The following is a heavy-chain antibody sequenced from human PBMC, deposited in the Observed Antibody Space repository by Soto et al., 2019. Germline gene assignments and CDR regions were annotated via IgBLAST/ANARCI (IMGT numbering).Heavy chain of an antibody. CDR2: ISWNSGSI. V-gene: IGHV3-9*01. D-gene: IGHD6-19*01. CDR1: GFTLERYA. CDR3: VKDIHEQWLVSHFEY. J-gene: IGHJ4*02. Sequence: EVQLVESGGGSVQPGRSLSLSCVASGFTLERYAMHWVRQVPGKGLEWVSGISWNSGSIGYEDSVKGRFTISRDNAQKSLYLEMTSLRVEDTAFYYCVKDIHEQWLVSHFEYWGQGALVTVSS.